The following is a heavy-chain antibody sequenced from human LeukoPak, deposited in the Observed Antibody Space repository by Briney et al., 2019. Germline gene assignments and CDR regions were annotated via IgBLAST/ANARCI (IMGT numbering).Heavy chain of an antibody. CDR1: GFTFSSYW. CDR2: INTDGTTT. CDR3: ARGATGYYFDY. D-gene: IGHD3-9*01. V-gene: IGHV3-74*01. Sequence: GGSLRLSCGASGFTFSSYWMHWVRQAPGKGLVWVSRINTDGTTTDHADSVKGRFTISRDNAKNTLYLQMNSLRAEDTAVYYCARGATGYYFDYWGQGTLVTVSS. J-gene: IGHJ4*02.